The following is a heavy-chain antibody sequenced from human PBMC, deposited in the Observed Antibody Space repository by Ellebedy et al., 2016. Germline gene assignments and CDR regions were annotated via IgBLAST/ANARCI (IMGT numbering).Heavy chain of an antibody. J-gene: IGHJ4*02. V-gene: IGHV3-7*01. CDR2: INTDGTQK. CDR3: VRDRPPRFSGYDDFDY. CDR1: GFTFSSYW. D-gene: IGHD5-12*01. Sequence: GGSLRLSCAASGFTFSSYWMFWMRQTPGKGLEWVAIINTDGTQKDYVDSVKGRFTISRDNAKNSLYLQMNSLRAEDTAIYYCVRDRPPRFSGYDDFDYWGQGTLVAVSS.